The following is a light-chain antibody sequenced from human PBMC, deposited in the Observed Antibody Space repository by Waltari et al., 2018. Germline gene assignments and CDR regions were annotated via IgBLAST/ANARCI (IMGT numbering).Light chain of an antibody. CDR3: SSYTTSNTWV. CDR1: SRDVGGYHH. Sequence: QSALTQPPSVSGSPGQSITISCTGPSRDVGGYHHVSWYQHHPGKAPKLMIFEVTDRPSGVSNRFSGSKSGNTASLTISGLQAEDEADYYCSSYTTSNTWVFGGGTKVTVL. V-gene: IGLV2-14*01. J-gene: IGLJ3*02. CDR2: EVT.